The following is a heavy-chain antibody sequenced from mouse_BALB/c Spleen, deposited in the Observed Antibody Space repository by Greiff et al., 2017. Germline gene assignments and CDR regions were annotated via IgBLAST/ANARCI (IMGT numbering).Heavy chain of an antibody. D-gene: IGHD3-1*01. CDR3: ARSGRASWFAY. CDR1: GFTFSSFG. Sequence: EVQGVESGGGLVQPGGSRKLSCAASGFTFSSFGMHWVRQAPEKGLEWVAYISSGSSTIYYADTVKGRFTISRDNPKNTLFLQMTSLRSDDTAMYYCARSGRASWFAYWGQGTLVTVSA. CDR2: ISSGSSTI. V-gene: IGHV5-17*02. J-gene: IGHJ3*01.